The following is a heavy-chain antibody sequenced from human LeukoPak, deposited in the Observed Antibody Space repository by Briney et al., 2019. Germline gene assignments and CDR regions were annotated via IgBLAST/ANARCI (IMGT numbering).Heavy chain of an antibody. V-gene: IGHV3-23*01. J-gene: IGHJ4*02. D-gene: IGHD6-13*01. CDR3: AKSTRAAAGTNPFDY. CDR2: ISGSGGST. Sequence: GGSLRLSCAASGFTFSSYAMSWVRQAPGKGLEWVSAISGSGGSTYYADSVKGRFTISRDNSKNTLYLQMNSLRAEDTAVYYRAKSTRAAAGTNPFDYWGQGTLVTVSS. CDR1: GFTFSSYA.